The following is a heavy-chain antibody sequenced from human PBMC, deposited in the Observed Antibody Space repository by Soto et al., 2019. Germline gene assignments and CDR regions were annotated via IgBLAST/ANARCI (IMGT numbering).Heavy chain of an antibody. V-gene: IGHV3-30*18. CDR3: AKAQFGDYVLIDY. Sequence: GGSLRLSCAASGFTFSSYGMHWVRQAPGKGLEWVAVISYDGSNKYYAGSVKGRFTISRDNSKNTLYLQMNSLRAEVTAVYYCAKAQFGDYVLIDYWGQGTLVTVSS. CDR2: ISYDGSNK. D-gene: IGHD4-17*01. J-gene: IGHJ4*02. CDR1: GFTFSSYG.